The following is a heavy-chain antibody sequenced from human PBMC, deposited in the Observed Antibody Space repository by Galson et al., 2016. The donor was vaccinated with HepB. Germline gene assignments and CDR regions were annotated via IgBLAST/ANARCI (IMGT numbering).Heavy chain of an antibody. D-gene: IGHD5-24*01. V-gene: IGHV3-74*01. CDR3: ARRDGYSSRAFDI. J-gene: IGHJ3*02. Sequence: SLRLSCAASGFTFSTYWMHWVRQAPGKGLSWVSRINGDGSSTNYADSVKGRFTISRDNAKNTMYLQMNSLRAEDTAVYYCARRDGYSSRAFDIWGQGTMVTVSS. CDR1: GFTFSTYW. CDR2: INGDGSST.